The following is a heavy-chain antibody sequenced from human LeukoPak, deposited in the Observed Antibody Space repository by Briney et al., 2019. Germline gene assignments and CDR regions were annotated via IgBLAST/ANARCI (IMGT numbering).Heavy chain of an antibody. V-gene: IGHV4-34*01. CDR2: INHSGST. D-gene: IGHD6-13*01. CDR1: GGSFSGYY. Sequence: PSETLSLTCAVYGGSFSGYYWSWIRQPPGKGLEWIGEINHSGSTNYNPSLKSRVTISVDTSKNQFSLKLSSVTVADTAVYYCARGGYSRLLKAVDYWGQGTLVTVSS. CDR3: ARGGYSRLLKAVDY. J-gene: IGHJ4*02.